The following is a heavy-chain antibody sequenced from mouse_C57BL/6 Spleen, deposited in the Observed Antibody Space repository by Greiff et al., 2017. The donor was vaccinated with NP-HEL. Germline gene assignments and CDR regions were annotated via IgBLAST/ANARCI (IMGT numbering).Heavy chain of an antibody. J-gene: IGHJ3*01. CDR3: ARGSTMVSPVSY. D-gene: IGHD2-2*01. Sequence: VQLQQPGAELVKPGASVKLSCKASGYTFTSYWMHWVKQRPGQGLEWIGMIHPNSGSTNYNEKFKSKATLTVDKSSSTAYMQLSSLTSEDSAVYYCARGSTMVSPVSYWGQGTLVTVSA. CDR1: GYTFTSYW. V-gene: IGHV1-64*01. CDR2: IHPNSGST.